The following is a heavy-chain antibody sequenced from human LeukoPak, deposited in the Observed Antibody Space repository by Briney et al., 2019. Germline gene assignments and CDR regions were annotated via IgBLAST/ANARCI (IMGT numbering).Heavy chain of an antibody. Sequence: KPSETLSLTCAVYGGSISSYYWSWIRQPPGKGLEWIGYIYYSGSTNYKSSLKSRVTISVDTSKNQFSLKLSSVTAADTAVYYCARTTEGGYSYGYFYYYYMDVWGKGTTVTISS. J-gene: IGHJ6*03. V-gene: IGHV4-59*01. CDR1: GGSISSYY. CDR3: ARTTEGGYSYGYFYYYYMDV. D-gene: IGHD5-18*01. CDR2: IYYSGST.